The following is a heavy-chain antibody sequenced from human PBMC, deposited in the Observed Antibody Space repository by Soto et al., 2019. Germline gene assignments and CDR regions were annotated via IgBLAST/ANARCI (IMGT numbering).Heavy chain of an antibody. CDR2: IKQDGSEK. J-gene: IGHJ4*02. CDR3: AREVTVNHFDS. V-gene: IGHV3-7*05. CDR1: GFTFSSYW. D-gene: IGHD4-17*01. Sequence: EVQLVESGGGLVQPGGSLRLSCAASGFTFSSYWMSWVRQAPGKGLEWVANIKQDGSEKYYVDSVKGRFTISRDNAKNSLYLQMNSLRADETAVYFCAREVTVNHFDSWGQGTLVTVSS.